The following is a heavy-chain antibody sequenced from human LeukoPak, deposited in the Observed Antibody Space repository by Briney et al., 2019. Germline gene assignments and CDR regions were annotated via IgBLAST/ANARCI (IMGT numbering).Heavy chain of an antibody. CDR1: GYTCTVYY. V-gene: IGHV1-2*02. D-gene: IGHD3-16*01. CDR2: INPNSGGT. Sequence: ASVKVSCKDSGYTCTVYYMCWVRQAPGQGLEWMGWINPNSGGTNYAQKFQGRVTMTRDTSISTAYMELSRLRSDDTAVYYCARDLGTSGYSGYWGQGSLVTVSS. J-gene: IGHJ4*02. CDR3: ARDLGTSGYSGY.